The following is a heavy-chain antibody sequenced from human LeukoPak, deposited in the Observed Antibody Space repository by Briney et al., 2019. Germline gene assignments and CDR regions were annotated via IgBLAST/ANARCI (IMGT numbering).Heavy chain of an antibody. CDR1: RFTFSNYW. CDR3: ARYRGSGWFDP. Sequence: GGSLRLSCAASRFTFSNYWMTWVRQAPGRGLEWVASIKQDGSDKYYVDSVKGRFTISRDNAKNSLYLQMNSLRVEDTAVYYCARYRGSGWFDPWGQGTLVTVSS. D-gene: IGHD2-15*01. CDR2: IKQDGSDK. J-gene: IGHJ5*02. V-gene: IGHV3-7*02.